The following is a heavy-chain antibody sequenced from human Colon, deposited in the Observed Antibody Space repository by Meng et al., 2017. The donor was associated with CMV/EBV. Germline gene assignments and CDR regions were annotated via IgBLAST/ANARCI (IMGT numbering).Heavy chain of an antibody. CDR1: GYTFTDYY. J-gene: IGHJ3*02. D-gene: IGHD1-1*01. CDR3: ARGPASGAFDI. CDR2: INPHIGDT. V-gene: IGHV1-2*02. Sequence: QVQFGQSGDEVKKPGASVKISCKASGYTFTDYYIHWLRQAPGQGFEWMGWINPHIGDTNYAQKFLGRVTMTRDTSISTAYMDLSSLISDDTAVYYCARGPASGAFDIWGQGTMVTVSS.